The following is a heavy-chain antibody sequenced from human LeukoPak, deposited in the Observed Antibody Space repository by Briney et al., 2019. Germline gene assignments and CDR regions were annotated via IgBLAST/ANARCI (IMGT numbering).Heavy chain of an antibody. J-gene: IGHJ4*02. CDR2: VTNNGGAT. CDR1: GFTFSSYA. V-gene: IGHV3-23*01. CDR3: ARNDYSDFTPSPFPV. Sequence: GGSLRLSCEASGFTFSSYAMSWVRQAPVRGLEWVAIVTNNGGATYYADSVKGRSTISRNNSKNTLYPQMHRLRVEDTAVYYCARNDYSDFTPSPFPVWGQGTLVTVSS. D-gene: IGHD4-11*01.